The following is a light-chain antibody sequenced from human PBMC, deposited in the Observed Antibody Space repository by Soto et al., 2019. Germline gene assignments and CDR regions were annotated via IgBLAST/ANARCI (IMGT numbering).Light chain of an antibody. V-gene: IGKV3-20*01. J-gene: IGKJ1*01. CDR1: QSVISTY. CDR3: QQYGSSPRA. Sequence: EIVLTQSPCTLSLSPGERATLSCMASQSVISTYLAWYQQKPGQAPRLLIYGASSRATGIPDRFSGSGSGTDFTLTISRLEPEDFAVYYCQQYGSSPRAFGQGTKVDTK. CDR2: GAS.